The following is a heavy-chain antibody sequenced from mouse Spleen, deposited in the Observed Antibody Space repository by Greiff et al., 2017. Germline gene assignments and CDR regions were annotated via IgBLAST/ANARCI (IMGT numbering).Heavy chain of an antibody. Sequence: EVQLQQSGAELVRPGASVKLSCKASGYTFTDYYMHWVKQRPEQGLEWIGRIDPEDGDTEYAPKFQGKATMTADTSSNTAYLQLSSLTSEDTAVYYCTPIYYGNYRAMDYWGQGTSVTVSS. CDR3: TPIYYGNYRAMDY. V-gene: IGHV14-1*01. CDR1: GYTFTDYY. J-gene: IGHJ4*01. D-gene: IGHD2-1*01. CDR2: IDPEDGDT.